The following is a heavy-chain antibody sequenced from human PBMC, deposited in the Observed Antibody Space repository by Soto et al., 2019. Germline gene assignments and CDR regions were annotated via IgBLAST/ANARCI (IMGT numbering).Heavy chain of an antibody. CDR2: ISYDETKE. V-gene: IGHV3-30-3*01. D-gene: IGHD3-3*01. CDR1: GFTFSGFA. Sequence: QVQLVESGGGVVQPGRSLRLSCAASGFTFSGFAMHWVRQAPGKGLEWLAVISYDETKEYYADSVKGRFTISRDNSKTTLYLQMSSLRAEDTAVDYCARDQYDFWSSYGPYYYGMAVWGQGTTVTVSS. J-gene: IGHJ6*02. CDR3: ARDQYDFWSSYGPYYYGMAV.